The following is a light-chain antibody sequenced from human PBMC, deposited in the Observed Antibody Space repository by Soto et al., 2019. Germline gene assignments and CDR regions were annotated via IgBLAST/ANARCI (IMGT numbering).Light chain of an antibody. Sequence: DIQMTQSPSTLSASVGDRVTTTCRASQSISSWLAWYRQKPGKAPKLLIYDASSLESGVPSRFSGSGSGTEFTLTISSLQSEDFAVYYCQQYNNWPQTFGQGTKVDIK. J-gene: IGKJ1*01. CDR3: QQYNNWPQT. CDR2: DAS. V-gene: IGKV1-5*01. CDR1: QSISSW.